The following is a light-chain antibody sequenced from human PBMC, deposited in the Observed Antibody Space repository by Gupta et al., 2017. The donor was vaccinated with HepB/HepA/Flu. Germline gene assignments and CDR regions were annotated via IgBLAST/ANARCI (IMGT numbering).Light chain of an antibody. CDR2: LNSDGSH. J-gene: IGLJ2*01. V-gene: IGLV4-69*01. Sequence: QLVVTQSPSASASLGASVKLTCTLSSGHKHYAIAWHQQQPEKGHRFLMRLNSDGSHKKGDGTSVRFSGSSSGVERYLTISPLQAAAEDDYYCQTWGTGIVVFGGGTKLTVL. CDR1: SGHKHYA. CDR3: QTWGTGIVV.